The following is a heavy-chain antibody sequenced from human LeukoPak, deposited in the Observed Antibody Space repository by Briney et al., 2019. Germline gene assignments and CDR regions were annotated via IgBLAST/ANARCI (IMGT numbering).Heavy chain of an antibody. V-gene: IGHV6-1*01. CDR2: TYYRSKWYN. D-gene: IGHD3-10*01. J-gene: IGHJ3*02. CDR3: AMVRGVIEVDAFDI. CDR1: GDSVSSNSAG. Sequence: SQTLSLTCAISGDSVSSNSAGWNWIRQSPSRGLAWLGRTYYRSKWYNDYAVSVKSRITINPDTSKNQFSLQLNSVTPEDTAVHYCAMVRGVIEVDAFDIWGQGTMVTVSS.